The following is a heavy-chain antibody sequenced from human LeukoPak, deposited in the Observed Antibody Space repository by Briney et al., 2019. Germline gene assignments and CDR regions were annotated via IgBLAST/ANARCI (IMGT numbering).Heavy chain of an antibody. CDR3: ARVNAPTVGAVDY. D-gene: IGHD4-23*01. CDR1: GGTFSSYA. J-gene: IGHJ4*02. V-gene: IGHV1-69*04. Sequence: ASVKVSCKASGGTFSSYAISWVRQGPGQGLEWMGRIIPILGIANYAQKFQGRVTITADKSTSTAYMELSSLRSEDTAVYYCARVNAPTVGAVDYWGQGTLDTVSS. CDR2: IIPILGIA.